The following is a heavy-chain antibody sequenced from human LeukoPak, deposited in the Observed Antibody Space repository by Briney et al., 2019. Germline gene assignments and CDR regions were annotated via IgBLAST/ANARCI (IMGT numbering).Heavy chain of an antibody. D-gene: IGHD3-10*01. CDR1: GGSISSYY. CDR3: ARDRRRRYYGSGSYYDAFDI. V-gene: IGHV4-34*01. CDR2: INHSGST. Sequence: SETLSLTCTVSGGSISSYYWSWIRQPPGKGLEWIGEINHSGSTNYNPSLKSRVTISVDTSKNQFSLKLSSVTAADTAVYYCARDRRRRYYGSGSYYDAFDIWGQGTMVTVSS. J-gene: IGHJ3*02.